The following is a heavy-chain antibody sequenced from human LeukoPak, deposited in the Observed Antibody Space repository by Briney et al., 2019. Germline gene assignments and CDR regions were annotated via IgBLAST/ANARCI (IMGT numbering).Heavy chain of an antibody. V-gene: IGHV3-15*01. J-gene: IGHJ4*02. CDR3: SLGSVDLDY. Sequence: GGSLRLSCAGSGFTFSNAWMSWVRQAPGKGLEWIGRIRSIADGGTTDYGAPVKGRFTISRDDSKNTLFLQMNSLKTEDTALYYCSLGSVDLDYWGQGTLVIVSS. CDR1: GFTFSNAW. CDR2: IRSIADGGTT.